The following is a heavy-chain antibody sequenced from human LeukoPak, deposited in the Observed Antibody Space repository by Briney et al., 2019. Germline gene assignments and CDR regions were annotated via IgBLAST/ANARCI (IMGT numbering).Heavy chain of an antibody. Sequence: GGSLRLSCAASGFTFSSYWMNWVRQAPGKGLEWVSTISGSGGGTDYTESVKGRFTISRDNSKNTLYLQVNSLRDEDTAVYYCAKTPGHDSSGYYYGSVDYWGQGTLVTVSS. CDR3: AKTPGHDSSGYYYGSVDY. CDR2: ISGSGGGT. CDR1: GFTFSSYW. V-gene: IGHV3-23*01. D-gene: IGHD3-22*01. J-gene: IGHJ4*02.